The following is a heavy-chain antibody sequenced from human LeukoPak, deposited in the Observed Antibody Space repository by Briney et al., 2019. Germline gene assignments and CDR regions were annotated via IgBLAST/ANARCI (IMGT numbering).Heavy chain of an antibody. D-gene: IGHD3-10*01. CDR3: ARASGSYGSGSYYYYGMDV. V-gene: IGHV4-38-2*01. CDR2: IFHSGST. Sequence: SETLSLSCAVSGYSISSGYYWGWIRQPPGKGLEWIGSIFHSGSTYYNPSLKSRVNMSVDTSKNQISLKLSSVTAADTAVYYCARASGSYGSGSYYYYGMDVWGKGTTVTVSS. J-gene: IGHJ6*04. CDR1: GYSISSGYY.